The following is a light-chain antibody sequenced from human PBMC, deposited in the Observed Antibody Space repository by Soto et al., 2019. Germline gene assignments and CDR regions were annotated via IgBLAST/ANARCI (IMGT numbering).Light chain of an antibody. J-gene: IGLJ1*01. Sequence: QSALTQPASVSGSPGQSITISCTGSSNDVGAYNSVYWFQQHPGKAPKLMIYDVSNRRSGVSDRFSGSKSGNTASLTISGIQAEDEDDYYCCSYTSSSTEVFGTGTKLTVL. CDR1: SNDVGAYNS. V-gene: IGLV2-14*03. CDR3: CSYTSSSTEV. CDR2: DVS.